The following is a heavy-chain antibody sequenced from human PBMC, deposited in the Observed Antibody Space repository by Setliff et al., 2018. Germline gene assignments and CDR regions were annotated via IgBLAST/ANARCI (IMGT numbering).Heavy chain of an antibody. CDR2: MYHTENT. CDR3: ARTPRGGNSAFDI. D-gene: IGHD2-21*02. J-gene: IGHJ3*02. Sequence: SETLSLTCAVSGASISSDNWWSWVRQHTGKGLEWIGEMYHTENTNYNTSLKSRVTISIDKLRHQFSLKLTAVTAADTAVYYCARTPRGGNSAFDIWGQGTMVTVSS. V-gene: IGHV4-4*02. CDR1: GASISSDNW.